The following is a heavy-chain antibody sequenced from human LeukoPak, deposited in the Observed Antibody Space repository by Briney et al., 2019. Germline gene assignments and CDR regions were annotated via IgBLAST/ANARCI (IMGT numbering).Heavy chain of an antibody. Sequence: PGGSLRLSCAASGFSFSSYSMNWVRQAPGKGREWVSSISGSGGSTYYADSVKGRFTISRDNSQNALYLQMNSLRAEDTAVYYCAKDRTGGGDYYFGMDVWGPGTTVTVSS. V-gene: IGHV3-23*01. D-gene: IGHD7-27*01. CDR1: GFSFSSYS. CDR3: AKDRTGGGDYYFGMDV. CDR2: ISGSGGST. J-gene: IGHJ6*02.